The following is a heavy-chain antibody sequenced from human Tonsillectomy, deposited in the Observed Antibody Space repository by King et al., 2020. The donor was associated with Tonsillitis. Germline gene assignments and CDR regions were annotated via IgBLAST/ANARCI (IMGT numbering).Heavy chain of an antibody. Sequence: VQLVQSGAEVKKPGESLKISCKGSGYSFTSYWIGWGRQMPGKGVEWMGIIYPGDSDTRYSPSFQGQGTISADKSISTAYLQRSSLKASDTAMYYCARVGSRRPPTLFKDYDSSGYSNNTHQSTFVYWGPRTLGTPSS. V-gene: IGHV5-51*03. CDR3: ARVGSRRPPTLFKDYDSSGYSNNTHQSTFVY. CDR1: GYSFTSYW. D-gene: IGHD3-22*01. J-gene: IGHJ4*02. CDR2: IYPGDSDT.